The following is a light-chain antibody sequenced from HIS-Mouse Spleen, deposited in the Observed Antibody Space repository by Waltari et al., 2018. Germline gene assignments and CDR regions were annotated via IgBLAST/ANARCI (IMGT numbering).Light chain of an antibody. Sequence: SYELTQPPSVSVSPGQTARITCSGNAFPKKYAYWYQQKSGPAPVLVIYEDTKRPSGIPERFSGSSSGTMATLTISGAQVEDEADYYCYSTDSSGNHRVFGGGTKLTVL. J-gene: IGLJ2*01. CDR2: EDT. CDR1: AFPKKY. V-gene: IGLV3-10*01. CDR3: YSTDSSGNHRV.